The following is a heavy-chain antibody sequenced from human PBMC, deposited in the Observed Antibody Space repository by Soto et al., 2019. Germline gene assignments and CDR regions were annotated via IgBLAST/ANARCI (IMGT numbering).Heavy chain of an antibody. Sequence: PGESLKISCKGSGYSFTSYWIGWVHQMPGKGLEWMGIIYPGDSDTRYSPSFQGQVTISADKSISTAYLQWSSLKASDTAMYYCARRAYGSGNYHYYYGMDVWGQGTTVTVSS. CDR1: GYSFTSYW. CDR2: IYPGDSDT. D-gene: IGHD3-10*01. J-gene: IGHJ6*02. CDR3: ARRAYGSGNYHYYYGMDV. V-gene: IGHV5-51*07.